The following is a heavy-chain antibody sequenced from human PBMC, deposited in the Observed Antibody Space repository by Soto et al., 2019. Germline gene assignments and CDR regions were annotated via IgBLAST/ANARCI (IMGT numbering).Heavy chain of an antibody. V-gene: IGHV1-18*01. D-gene: IGHD1-26*01. CDR2: ISTYSGDT. J-gene: IGHJ5*02. CDR1: GYTFFTYD. Sequence: QVQLVQSGVEVKTPGASVKVSCQASGYTFFTYDISWVRQAPGQGLEWMGWISTYSGDTKYAQKFQGRVTMTTDTSTTTSYLELRSLRSDDTAVYYCAGLHRPTTSENWLAPCAQGTLVTITS. CDR3: AGLHRPTTSENWLAP.